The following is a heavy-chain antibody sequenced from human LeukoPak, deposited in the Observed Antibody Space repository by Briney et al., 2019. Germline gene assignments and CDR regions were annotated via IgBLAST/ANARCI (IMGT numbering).Heavy chain of an antibody. D-gene: IGHD3-10*01. V-gene: IGHV4-61*01. J-gene: IGHJ4*02. Sequence: SETLSLTCTVSGGSISSSSYYWSWIRQPPGKGLEWIGYIYYSGSTNYNPSLKSRVTISVDTSKNQFSLKLSSVNAADTAVYYCARSEALLWFGELFFDYWGQGTLVTVSS. CDR2: IYYSGST. CDR3: ARSEALLWFGELFFDY. CDR1: GGSISSSSYY.